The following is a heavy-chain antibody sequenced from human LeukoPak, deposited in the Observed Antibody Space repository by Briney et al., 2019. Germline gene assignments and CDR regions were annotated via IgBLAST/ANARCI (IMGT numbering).Heavy chain of an antibody. J-gene: IGHJ6*02. V-gene: IGHV1-69*04. CDR2: IIPILGIA. CDR1: GYTFTGYY. CDR3: ARVAGIAVAGGDYYGMDV. D-gene: IGHD6-19*01. Sequence: SVKVSCKASGYTFTGYYMHWVRQAPGQGLEWMGRIIPILGIANYAQKFQGRVTITADKSTSTAYMELSSLRSEDTAVYYCARVAGIAVAGGDYYGMDVWGQGTTVTVSS.